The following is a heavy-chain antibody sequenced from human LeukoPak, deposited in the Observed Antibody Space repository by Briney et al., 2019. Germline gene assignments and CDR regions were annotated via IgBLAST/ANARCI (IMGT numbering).Heavy chain of an antibody. CDR2: IHHSASP. CDR1: GASITSNW. V-gene: IGHV4-4*02. J-gene: IGHJ4*02. D-gene: IGHD6-19*01. CDR3: ARDQWFRAAVASRGIDY. Sequence: TSETLSLTCAVSGASITSNWWSWVRQSPGKGLEWIGEIHHSASPNYNTSLKSRVTLSLDKSQNQFSLKVTSVTAADTAVYYCARDQWFRAAVASRGIDYWGQGKLVTVSS.